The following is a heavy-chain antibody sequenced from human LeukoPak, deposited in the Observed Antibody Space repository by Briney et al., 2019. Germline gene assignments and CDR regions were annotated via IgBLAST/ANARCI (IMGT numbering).Heavy chain of an antibody. CDR2: FYNSGGS. D-gene: IGHD3-16*01. CDR1: GGSISSSSYY. CDR3: TRGAGWLIDY. Sequence: SETLSLTCTVSGGSISSSSYYRGWIRQPPGKGLEWIGYFYNSGGSTYNPSLKSRVTISVDTSKEQFSLKVNSVTAADTAVYYCTRGAGWLIDYWGQGILVTVSS. V-gene: IGHV4-61*05. J-gene: IGHJ4*02.